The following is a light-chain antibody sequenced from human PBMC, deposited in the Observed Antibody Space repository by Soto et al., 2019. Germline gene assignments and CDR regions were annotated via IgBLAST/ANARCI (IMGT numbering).Light chain of an antibody. V-gene: IGKV3-20*01. J-gene: IGKJ1*01. CDR2: GAS. CDR3: QQYGSSPRT. Sequence: EIVLTQSPGTLSLSPGERATLSCRASQSVTSNYLAWYQQKPGQAPRLLISGASSRATGIPDRFSGSGSGTDFTLTITRLEPEDFAVYFCQQYGSSPRTFGQGTKVDIK. CDR1: QSVTSNY.